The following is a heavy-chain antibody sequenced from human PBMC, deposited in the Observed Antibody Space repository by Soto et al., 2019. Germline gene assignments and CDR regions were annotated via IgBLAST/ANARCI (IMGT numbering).Heavy chain of an antibody. CDR1: GGTYSSNA. J-gene: IGHJ4*02. D-gene: IGHD6-6*01. CDR3: ARGIAALGNYFDY. V-gene: IGHV1-69*13. CDR2: IIPIFGTA. Sequence: SVKVSCTDSGGTYSSNASSWVRQAPGQGLEWMGGIIPIFGTANYAQKFQGRVTITADESTSTAYMELSSLRSEDTAVYYCARGIAALGNYFDYWGQGTLATVSS.